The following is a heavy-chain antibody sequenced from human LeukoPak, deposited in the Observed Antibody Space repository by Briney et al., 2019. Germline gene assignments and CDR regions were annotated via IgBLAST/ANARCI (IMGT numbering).Heavy chain of an antibody. CDR2: ISTSGSTI. V-gene: IGHV3-11*04. J-gene: IGHJ5*02. CDR1: GFTFSDYY. D-gene: IGHD3-10*01. Sequence: PGGSLRLACAASGFTFSDYYMSWIRQAPGKGLEWVSYISTSGSTIYYADSVKGRFSISRDNAKNSLYLQMNSLRAEDTAVYYCARDHTYYASGCPWGAWGQGTQVTVSS. CDR3: ARDHTYYASGCPWGA.